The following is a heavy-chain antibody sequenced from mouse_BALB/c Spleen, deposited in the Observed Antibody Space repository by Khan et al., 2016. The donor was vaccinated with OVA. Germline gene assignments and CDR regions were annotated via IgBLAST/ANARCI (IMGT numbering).Heavy chain of an antibody. CDR2: LHYGGNT. Sequence: EVQLLESGPDLVKPSQSLSLTCTVTGYSITSGYSWHWIRQFPGNKLEWMGYLHYGGNTNYNPSLTSRISITRATSRNQFFLQFNSVTTEDTATDYCARAGRWFPYWGQGTLVTVAA. J-gene: IGHJ3*01. CDR3: ARAGRWFPY. V-gene: IGHV3-1*02. CDR1: GYSITSGYS.